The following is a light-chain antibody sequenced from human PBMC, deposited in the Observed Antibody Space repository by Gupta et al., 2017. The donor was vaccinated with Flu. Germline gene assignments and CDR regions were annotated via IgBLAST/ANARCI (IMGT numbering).Light chain of an antibody. V-gene: IGKV1-5*03. CDR3: QEYDTYPWT. CDR2: KAS. Sequence: SASVGDRVTITCRASQNVNSWLAWHQQKPGKVPKLLIYKASSLDSGVPSRFSGSGSGTEFTLTISSLQPDDFATYYCQEYDTYPWTFGQGTRVEIK. J-gene: IGKJ1*01. CDR1: QNVNSW.